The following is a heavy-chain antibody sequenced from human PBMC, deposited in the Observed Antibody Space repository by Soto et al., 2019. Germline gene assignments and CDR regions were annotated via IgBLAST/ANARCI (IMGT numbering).Heavy chain of an antibody. Sequence: ASVKVSCKASGYTCTGYYMHWVRQAPGQGLEWMGWINPNSGGTNYSQKSQGRVTMTRDTSISTAYMELSRLRSDDTAVYYCARDLTRDGYNTPFYFWGQGTLVTVSS. J-gene: IGHJ4*02. CDR3: ARDLTRDGYNTPFYF. V-gene: IGHV1-2*02. CDR2: INPNSGGT. CDR1: GYTCTGYY. D-gene: IGHD5-12*01.